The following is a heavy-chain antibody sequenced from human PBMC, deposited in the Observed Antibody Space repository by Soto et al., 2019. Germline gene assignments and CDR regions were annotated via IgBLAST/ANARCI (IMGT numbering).Heavy chain of an antibody. V-gene: IGHV4-34*01. J-gene: IGHJ6*02. CDR2: IDHSGST. CDR3: ARGLRYSGMDV. Sequence: PSETLSLTCAVHRGSFNAHSWTWIRQPPGKGLEWIGEIDHSGSTTYNPSLKSRIIMSVDTSKNQFSLNVSSMTAADTAVYYCARGLRYSGMDVWGQGTTVTVSS. CDR1: RGSFNAHS.